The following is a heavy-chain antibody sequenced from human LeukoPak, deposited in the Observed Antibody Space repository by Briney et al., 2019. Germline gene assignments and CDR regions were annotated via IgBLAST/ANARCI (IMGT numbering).Heavy chain of an antibody. J-gene: IGHJ3*02. CDR3: ARDLYYCSSTSCQYGDSFDI. CDR2: ISASKGNT. D-gene: IGHD2-2*01. Sequence: ASVKVSCKTSGYTFPTYGISWVRQAPGQGLEWMGWISASKGNTFYAQKLQGRVTMTTDTSTSTAYMELRSLRSDDTAVYYCARDLYYCSSTSCQYGDSFDIWGQGTKVTVSS. V-gene: IGHV1-18*01. CDR1: GYTFPTYG.